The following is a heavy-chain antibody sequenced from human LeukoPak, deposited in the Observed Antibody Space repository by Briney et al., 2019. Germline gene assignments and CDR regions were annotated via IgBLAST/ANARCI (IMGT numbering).Heavy chain of an antibody. CDR2: IYYSSGST. J-gene: IGHJ4*02. CDR1: GGSISSYY. V-gene: IGHV4-59*01. CDR3: ARATPDCSSTSCYGEYGVDY. Sequence: SETLSLTCTVSGGSISSYYWSRIRQPPGKGLEWIGYIYYSSGSTNYNPSLKSRVTISVDTSKNQFSLTLSSVTAADTAMYYCARATPDCSSTSCYGEYGVDYWGQGTLVTVSS. D-gene: IGHD2-2*01.